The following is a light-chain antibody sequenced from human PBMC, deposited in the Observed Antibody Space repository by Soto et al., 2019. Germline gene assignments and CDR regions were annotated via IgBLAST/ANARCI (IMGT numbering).Light chain of an antibody. V-gene: IGKV1-5*03. CDR3: QRYDSYRT. Sequence: DIQMTQSPSTLSASVGDRVTITCRASQSIGDWLAWYQQKPGKAPKLLIYKASSLKSGVPSRFSGSASGTGFTLTISSLQPDDSATYYCQRYDSYRTFGQGTKVDIK. CDR1: QSIGDW. CDR2: KAS. J-gene: IGKJ1*01.